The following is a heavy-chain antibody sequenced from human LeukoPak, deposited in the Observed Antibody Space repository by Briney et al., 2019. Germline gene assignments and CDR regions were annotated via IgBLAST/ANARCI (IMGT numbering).Heavy chain of an antibody. Sequence: SETLSLTCTVSAGSINRFYWNWIRQSPGKGLEWIGYIYYTGTSYNPSLKSRVTISADTSKNQFSLNLSSVTAADTAVYYCASRKPGNDYWGQGTLVTVSS. J-gene: IGHJ4*02. V-gene: IGHV4-59*01. CDR1: AGSINRFY. CDR3: ASRKPGNDY. D-gene: IGHD7-27*01. CDR2: IYYTGT.